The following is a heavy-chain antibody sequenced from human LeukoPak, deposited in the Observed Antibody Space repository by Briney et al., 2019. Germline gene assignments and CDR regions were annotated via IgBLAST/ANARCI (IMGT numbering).Heavy chain of an antibody. D-gene: IGHD4-23*01. Sequence: GGSLRLSCAASGFTFSSYAMHWVRQAPGKGLEYVSAISSNGGSTYYANSVKGGFTISRDNSKNTLYLQMGSLRAEDMAVYYCARGSLTVVTPNWFDPWGQGTLVTVSS. CDR1: GFTFSSYA. V-gene: IGHV3-64*01. J-gene: IGHJ5*02. CDR3: ARGSLTVVTPNWFDP. CDR2: ISSNGGST.